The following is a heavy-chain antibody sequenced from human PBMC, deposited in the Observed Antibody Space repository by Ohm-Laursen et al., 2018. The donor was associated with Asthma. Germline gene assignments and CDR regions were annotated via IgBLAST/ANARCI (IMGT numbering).Heavy chain of an antibody. CDR3: ARGAVAGWGEDWFDP. Sequence: SLRLSCTASGFTFSSYGMHWVRQAPGKGLEWVAVISYDGSNKYYADSVKGRFTISRDNSKNTLYLQMNSLRAEDTAVYYCARGAVAGWGEDWFDPWGQGTLVTVSS. D-gene: IGHD6-19*01. CDR2: ISYDGSNK. J-gene: IGHJ5*02. V-gene: IGHV3-30*03. CDR1: GFTFSSYG.